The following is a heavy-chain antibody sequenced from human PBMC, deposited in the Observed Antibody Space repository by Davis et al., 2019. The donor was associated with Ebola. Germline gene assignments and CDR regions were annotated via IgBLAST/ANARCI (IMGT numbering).Heavy chain of an antibody. V-gene: IGHV4-34*01. D-gene: IGHD5-18*01. CDR1: GGSFSGYY. CDR2: IYNTGST. Sequence: MPSETLSLTCAVYGGSFSGYYWSWIRQRPGKGLEWLGYIYNTGSTNYNPSLESQISMSVDTSKNQFSLQLNSVTAADTAVYYCARAKYSYDEIDYWGQGTLVTVSS. CDR3: ARAKYSYDEIDY. J-gene: IGHJ4*02.